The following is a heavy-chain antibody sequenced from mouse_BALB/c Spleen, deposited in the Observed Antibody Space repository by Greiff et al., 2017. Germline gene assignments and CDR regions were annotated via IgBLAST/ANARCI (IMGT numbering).Heavy chain of an antibody. CDR1: GYTFTSYW. CDR3: TRYPSSWNYIDY. V-gene: IGHV1-69*02. Sequence: QVQLQQPGAELVRPGASVKLSCKASGYTFTSYWINWVKQRPGQGLEWIGNIYPSDSYTNYNQKFKDKATLTVDKSSSTAYMQLSSPTSEDSAVYYCTRYPSSWNYIDYWGQGTTLTVSS. CDR2: IYPSDSYT. J-gene: IGHJ2*01. D-gene: IGHD1-1*01.